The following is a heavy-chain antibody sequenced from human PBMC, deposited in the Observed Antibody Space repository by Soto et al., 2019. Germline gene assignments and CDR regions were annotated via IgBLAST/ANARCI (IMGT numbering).Heavy chain of an antibody. CDR2: IYSGGST. CDR3: ARSMVRGVINLKAWFDP. CDR1: GFTVSSNY. J-gene: IGHJ5*02. D-gene: IGHD3-10*01. V-gene: IGHV3-53*04. Sequence: PGGSLRLSCAASGFTVSSNYMSWVRQAPGKGLEWVSVIYSGGSTYYADSVKGRFTISRHNSKNTLYLQMNSLRAEDTAVYYCARSMVRGVINLKAWFDPWGQGTLVTVSS.